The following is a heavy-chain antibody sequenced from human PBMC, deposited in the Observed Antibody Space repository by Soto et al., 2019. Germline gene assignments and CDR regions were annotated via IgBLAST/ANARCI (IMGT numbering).Heavy chain of an antibody. CDR1: GFTFSSYG. V-gene: IGHV3-33*01. CDR3: ARDIAAAGTSYYYYGMDV. CDR2: IWYDGSNK. D-gene: IGHD6-13*01. J-gene: IGHJ6*02. Sequence: VQLVESGGGVVQPGRSLRLSCAASGFTFSSYGMHWVRQAPGKGLEWVAVIWYDGSNKYYADSVKGRFTISRDNSKNTLYLQMNSLRAEDMAVYYCARDIAAAGTSYYYYGMDVWGQGTTVTVSS.